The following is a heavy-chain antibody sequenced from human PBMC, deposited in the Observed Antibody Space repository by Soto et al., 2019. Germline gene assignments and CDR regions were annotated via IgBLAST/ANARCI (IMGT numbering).Heavy chain of an antibody. CDR2: ISAYNGNT. D-gene: IGHD2-15*01. V-gene: IGHV1-18*01. J-gene: IGHJ5*02. CDR1: GYTFTSYG. Sequence: ASVKVFCKASGYTFTSYGISWVRQAPGQGLEWMGWISAYNGNTNYAQKLQGRVTMNTDTSTSTAYMELRSLRSDDTAVYYCARVDYVVVAATGVRDNWFDPWGQGTLVTVSS. CDR3: ARVDYVVVAATGVRDNWFDP.